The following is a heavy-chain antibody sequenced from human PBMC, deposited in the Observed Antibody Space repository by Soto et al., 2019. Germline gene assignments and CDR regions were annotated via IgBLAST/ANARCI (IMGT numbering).Heavy chain of an antibody. D-gene: IGHD6-13*01. CDR1: GGSISSGGYY. CDR2: IYYSGST. V-gene: IGHV4-31*03. CDR3: ARDGLATAAGYYYYYGMDV. J-gene: IGHJ6*02. Sequence: SETLSLTCTVSGGSISSGGYYWSWIRQHPGKGLEWIGYIYYSGSTYYNPSLKSRVTISVDTSKNQFSLKLSSVTAADTAVYYCARDGLATAAGYYYYYGMDVWGQGTTVTVSS.